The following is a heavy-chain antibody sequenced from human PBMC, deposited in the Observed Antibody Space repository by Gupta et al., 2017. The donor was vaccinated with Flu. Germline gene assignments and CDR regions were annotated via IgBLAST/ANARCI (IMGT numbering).Heavy chain of an antibody. Sequence: EVQLVESGGGLVQPGGSLRLSCAASGFTISSYWMHWVRQAPGKGLVWVSRINSDGTSTSYADSVQGRFTISRDKDKNTLYLQMNSLRAEDTAVYYCARDLKVRYSTSWNPGYWGQGTLVTVSS. CDR2: INSDGTST. J-gene: IGHJ4*02. V-gene: IGHV3-74*01. CDR3: ARDLKVRYSTSWNPGY. D-gene: IGHD6-13*01. CDR1: GFTISSYW.